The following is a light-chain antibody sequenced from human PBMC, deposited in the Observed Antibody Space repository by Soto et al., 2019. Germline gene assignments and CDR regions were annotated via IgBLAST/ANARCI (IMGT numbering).Light chain of an antibody. CDR2: GAS. CDR1: QSVSSNY. V-gene: IGKV3-20*01. CDR3: QQYYNWPRT. J-gene: IGKJ1*01. Sequence: EIVLTQSPGTLSLSPGERATLSCRASQSVSSNYLAWYQQKPGQAPRLLIYGASSRATGIPDRFSGSGSGTDFTLTISSLQSEDFAVYYCQQYYNWPRTFGQGTKVDIK.